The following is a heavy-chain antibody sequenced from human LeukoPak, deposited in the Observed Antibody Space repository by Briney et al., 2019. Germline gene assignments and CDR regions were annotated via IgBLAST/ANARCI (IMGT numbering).Heavy chain of an antibody. CDR1: GFTFSSYA. Sequence: GGSLRLSCAASGFTFSSYAIHWVRQAPGKGLEWVAVISYDGSNKYCADSVKGRFTISRDNSKSMLFLQLNSLRAEDTALYYCARDLHYYVAMDVWGQGTTVTVSS. J-gene: IGHJ6*01. CDR2: ISYDGSNK. D-gene: IGHD3-10*02. CDR3: ARDLHYYVAMDV. V-gene: IGHV3-30-3*01.